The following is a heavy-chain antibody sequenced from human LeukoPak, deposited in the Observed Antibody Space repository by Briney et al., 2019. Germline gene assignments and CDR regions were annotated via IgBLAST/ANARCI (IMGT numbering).Heavy chain of an antibody. D-gene: IGHD1-26*01. CDR1: GYTFTGYY. J-gene: IGHJ4*02. CDR3: ARGNHPGVVGASPFDY. V-gene: IGHV1-2*02. Sequence: ASVKVSCKASGYTFTGYYMHWVRQAPGQGLEWMGWINPNSGGTNYAQKFQGRVTMTRDTSISTAYMELSRLRSDDTAVYYCARGNHPGVVGASPFDYWGQGTLVTVSS. CDR2: INPNSGGT.